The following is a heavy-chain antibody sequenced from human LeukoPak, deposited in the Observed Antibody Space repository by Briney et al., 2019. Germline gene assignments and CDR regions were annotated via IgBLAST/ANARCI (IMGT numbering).Heavy chain of an antibody. CDR3: ARAYSERYGLGYYYMDV. CDR2: ISSSGSTI. Sequence: GGSLRLSCAASGFTFSSYEMNWVRQAPGEGLEWVSYISSSGSTIYYADSVKGRFTISRDNAKKSVYLQMNSLRAEDTAVYYCARAYSERYGLGYYYMDVWGKGTTVTISS. D-gene: IGHD1-26*01. J-gene: IGHJ6*03. CDR1: GFTFSSYE. V-gene: IGHV3-48*03.